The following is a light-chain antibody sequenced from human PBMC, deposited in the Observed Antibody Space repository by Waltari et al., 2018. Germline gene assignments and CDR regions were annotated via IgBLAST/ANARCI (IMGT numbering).Light chain of an antibody. J-gene: IGLJ3*02. CDR2: EVN. CDR3: SSYTGSNPLEV. Sequence: QSALTQPASVSGSPGQSITISCTGTSRDVGGYNFVSGYHQHPGKAPKLMIFEVNNRPSGVSNRFSGSKSGNTASLTISGLQIEDEADYYCSSYTGSNPLEVFGGGTKLTVL. CDR1: SRDVGGYNF. V-gene: IGLV2-14*01.